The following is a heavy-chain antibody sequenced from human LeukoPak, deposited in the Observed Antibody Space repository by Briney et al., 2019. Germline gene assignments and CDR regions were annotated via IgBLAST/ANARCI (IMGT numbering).Heavy chain of an antibody. J-gene: IGHJ3*02. CDR3: ARANIVVVPEGAFDI. CDR1: GGTFSSYA. V-gene: IGHV1-69*13. CDR2: IIPIFGTA. D-gene: IGHD2-2*01. Sequence: SVKVSCKASGGTFSSYAISWVRQAPGQGLEWMGGIIPIFGTANYAQKFQGRVTITADESTSTAYMELSSLRSEDTAVYYCARANIVVVPEGAFDIWGQGTMVTVSS.